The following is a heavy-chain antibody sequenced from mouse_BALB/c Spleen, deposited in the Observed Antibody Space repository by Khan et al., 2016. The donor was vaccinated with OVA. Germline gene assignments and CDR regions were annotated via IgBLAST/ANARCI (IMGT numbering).Heavy chain of an antibody. Sequence: QVQLQQSGAALAKPAASVKMSCKASGYTFSTYWMHWVKQRPGQGLEWIGYIIPTSGYTDYNEKFKDKATLSADKSSSTAYMQLSRLTSEDSAVYYCTRDRIDYWGQGTTLTVSS. CDR1: GYTFSTYW. J-gene: IGHJ2*01. CDR3: TRDRIDY. CDR2: IIPTSGYT. V-gene: IGHV1-7*01.